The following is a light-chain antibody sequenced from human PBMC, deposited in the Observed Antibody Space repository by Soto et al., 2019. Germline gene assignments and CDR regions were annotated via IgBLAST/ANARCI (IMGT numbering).Light chain of an antibody. CDR3: QQSYNNSQT. V-gene: IGKV1-39*01. CDR2: ATD. CDR1: QTITNY. J-gene: IGKJ1*01. Sequence: DIQMTQSPSSLSASVGDRVTITCRASQTITNYLNWYQQQSGKAPKLLSYATDTLQSGVPSRFSGSGSGTDYTLSISSLQPEDFATYYCQQSYNNSQTFGQGTKVDIK.